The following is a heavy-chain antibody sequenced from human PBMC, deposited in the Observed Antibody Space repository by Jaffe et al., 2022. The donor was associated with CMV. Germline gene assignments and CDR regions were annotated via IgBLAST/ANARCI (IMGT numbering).Heavy chain of an antibody. D-gene: IGHD3-3*01. Sequence: EVQLVESGGGLVQPGGSLRLSCAASGFTFSSYSMNWVRQAPGKGLEWVSYISSSSSTIYYADSVKGRFTISRDNAKNSLYLQMNSLRDEDTAVYYCARDRGVYDFWSGYYPSEAFDPWGQGTLVTVSS. CDR3: ARDRGVYDFWSGYYPSEAFDP. CDR1: GFTFSSYS. J-gene: IGHJ5*02. V-gene: IGHV3-48*02. CDR2: ISSSSSTI.